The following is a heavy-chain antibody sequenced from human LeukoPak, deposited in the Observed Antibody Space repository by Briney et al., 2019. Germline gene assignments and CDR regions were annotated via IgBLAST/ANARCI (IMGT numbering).Heavy chain of an antibody. CDR3: ATMREQQLVRGDWFDP. V-gene: IGHV5-10-1*01. J-gene: IGHJ5*02. Sequence: GESLKISCKGSGYRFTNYWISWVRQMPGKGLEWMGRINPSDSYTNYSPSCQGHVTISADKSISTAYLQWSSLKASDTAIYYCATMREQQLVRGDWFDPWGQGTLVTVSS. CDR2: INPSDSYT. CDR1: GYRFTNYW. D-gene: IGHD6-13*01.